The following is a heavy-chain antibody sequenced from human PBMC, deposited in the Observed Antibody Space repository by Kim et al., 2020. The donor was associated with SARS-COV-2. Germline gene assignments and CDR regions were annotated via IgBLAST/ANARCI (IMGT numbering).Heavy chain of an antibody. CDR2: TRNKANSYTT. D-gene: IGHD6-19*01. J-gene: IGHJ4*02. CDR3: ARALSSGWYYFDY. CDR1: GFTFSDHY. V-gene: IGHV3-72*01. Sequence: GGSLRLSCAASGFTFSDHYMDWVRQAPGKGLEWVGRTRNKANSYTTEYAASVKGRFTISRDDSKNSLYLQMNSLKTEDTAVYYCARALSSGWYYFDYWGQGTLVTVSS.